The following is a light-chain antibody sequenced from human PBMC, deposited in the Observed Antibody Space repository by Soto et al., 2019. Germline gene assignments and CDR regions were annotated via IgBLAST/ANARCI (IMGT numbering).Light chain of an antibody. V-gene: IGKV3-20*01. CDR2: DAS. J-gene: IGKJ5*01. CDR3: QEHASI. CDR1: QNLGDGR. Sequence: VLTQSPGTLSLSPGERGSLSCRANQNLGDGRLAWYQQKPGQPPTLLIYDASTRATGIPDRFSGSGSGTDFTLTISRLEPEDFAVYYCQEHASIFGQGTRLEIK.